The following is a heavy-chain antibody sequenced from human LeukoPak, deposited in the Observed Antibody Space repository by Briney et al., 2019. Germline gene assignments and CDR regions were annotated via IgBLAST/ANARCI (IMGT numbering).Heavy chain of an antibody. Sequence: GGSLRLSCTASGFTFGDYAMSWVRQAPGKGLEWVGFIRSKAYGGTTEYAASVEGRFTISRDDSKSIAYLQMNSLKTEDTAVYYCYYYYGMDVWGQGTTVTVSS. CDR2: IRSKAYGGTT. V-gene: IGHV3-49*04. CDR3: YYYYGMDV. J-gene: IGHJ6*02. CDR1: GFTFGDYA.